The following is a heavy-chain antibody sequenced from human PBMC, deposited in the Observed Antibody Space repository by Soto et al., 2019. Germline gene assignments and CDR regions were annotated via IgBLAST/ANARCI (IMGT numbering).Heavy chain of an antibody. CDR1: GGSISSYY. V-gene: IGHV4-59*01. CDR2: IYYSGST. Sequence: QVQLQESGPGLVKPSETLSLTCTVSGGSISSYYWSWIRQPPGKGLEWIGYIYYSGSTNYNPSLRSRVTLSVDTSKNQFSLKLSSVTAADTAVYYCARVPGHLYGDYSPFDYWGQGTLVTVSS. D-gene: IGHD4-17*01. CDR3: ARVPGHLYGDYSPFDY. J-gene: IGHJ4*02.